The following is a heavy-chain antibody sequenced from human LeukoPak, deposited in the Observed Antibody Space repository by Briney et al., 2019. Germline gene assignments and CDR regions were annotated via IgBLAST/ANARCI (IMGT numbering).Heavy chain of an antibody. CDR2: INHSGST. D-gene: IGHD5-18*01. CDR1: GGSFSGYY. V-gene: IGHV4-34*01. Sequence: PSETLSLTCAVNGGSFSGYYWSWIRQPPGKGLEWIGEINHSGSTNYNPSLKSRVTISVDTSKNQFSLKLSSVTAADTAVYYCARRGYSYGYSSVFDYWGQGTLVTVSS. CDR3: ARRGYSYGYSSVFDY. J-gene: IGHJ4*02.